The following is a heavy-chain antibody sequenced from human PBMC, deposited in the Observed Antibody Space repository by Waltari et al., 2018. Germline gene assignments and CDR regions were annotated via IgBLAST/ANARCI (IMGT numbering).Heavy chain of an antibody. J-gene: IGHJ4*02. CDR1: GFTFSSYW. Sequence: EVQLVESGGGLVQPGGSLCLSCAASGFTFSSYWMGWVRQGPGKGLEWVANIKQDGSEKYYVDSVKGRFTISRDNAKNSLYLQMNSLRAEDTAVYYCARDDAAAAGTVDYWGQGTLVTVSS. CDR2: IKQDGSEK. D-gene: IGHD6-13*01. CDR3: ARDDAAAAGTVDY. V-gene: IGHV3-7*01.